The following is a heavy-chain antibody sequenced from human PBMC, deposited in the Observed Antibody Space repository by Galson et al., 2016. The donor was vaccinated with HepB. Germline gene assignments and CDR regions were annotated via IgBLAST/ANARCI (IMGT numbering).Heavy chain of an antibody. J-gene: IGHJ6*02. CDR2: IHTAPGNT. V-gene: IGHV1-3*04. Sequence: SVKVSCKASGYSFRSFAMHWVRQAPGQRPEWMGWIHTAPGNTKYPQNLQGRVTLSRDTSASTVYMELSSLRPEDTAVYYCARDKMVNPRGTQWNGMDVWGQGTTITVSS. CDR1: GYSFRSFA. CDR3: ARDKMVNPRGTQWNGMDV. D-gene: IGHD2-8*01.